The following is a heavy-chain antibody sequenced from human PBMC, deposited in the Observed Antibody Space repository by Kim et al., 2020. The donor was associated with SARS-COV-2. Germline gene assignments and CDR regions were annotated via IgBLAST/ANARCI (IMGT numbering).Heavy chain of an antibody. J-gene: IGHJ6*02. V-gene: IGHV1-46*01. CDR3: ARGRLRYDYYYGMDV. D-gene: IGHD6-25*01. Sequence: QKFQGRVTMTRDTSTSTVHMELSSLRSEDTAVYYCARGRLRYDYYYGMDVWGQGTTVTVSS.